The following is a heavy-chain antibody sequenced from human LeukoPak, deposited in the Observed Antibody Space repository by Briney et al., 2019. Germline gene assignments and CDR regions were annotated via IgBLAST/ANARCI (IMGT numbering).Heavy chain of an antibody. J-gene: IGHJ4*02. D-gene: IGHD1-26*01. Sequence: PSETLSLTCTVSGGSISSYYWSWIRQPAGKGLEGIGRIYTSGSTNYNPSLKSRVTVSVDTSKNQFSLKLSSVTAADTAVYYCARLSGGSPVEYFDYWGQGTLVTVSS. V-gene: IGHV4-4*07. CDR3: ARLSGGSPVEYFDY. CDR1: GGSISSYY. CDR2: IYTSGST.